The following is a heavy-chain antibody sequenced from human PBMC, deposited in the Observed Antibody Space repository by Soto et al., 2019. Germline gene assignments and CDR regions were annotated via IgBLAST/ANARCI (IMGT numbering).Heavy chain of an antibody. J-gene: IGHJ4*02. V-gene: IGHV4-59*01. CDR2: VYNSGST. CDR3: ARYRREAVAGYTLDN. Sequence: SETLSLTCTVSGGSISSNYWTWIRQPPGKGLEWIGYVYNSGSTNYNPSLKSRVSITEDTSKSQFSLKVNSMTAADTAVYYCARYRREAVAGYTLDNWGQGILVTVSS. D-gene: IGHD6-13*01. CDR1: GGSISSNY.